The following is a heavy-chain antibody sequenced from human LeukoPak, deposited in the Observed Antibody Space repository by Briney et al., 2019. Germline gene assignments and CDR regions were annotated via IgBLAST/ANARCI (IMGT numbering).Heavy chain of an antibody. CDR3: ARHGGLETAMATTFDY. D-gene: IGHD5-18*01. CDR1: GYSFTSYW. Sequence: GESLKISCKGSGYSFTSYWIAWARQMPGKGLEWIGIIYPGDSDTRYSPSFQGQVTISADNSISTGYLQWSSLKAWDTAMYYCARHGGLETAMATTFDYWGQGTLVTVSS. CDR2: IYPGDSDT. V-gene: IGHV5-51*01. J-gene: IGHJ4*02.